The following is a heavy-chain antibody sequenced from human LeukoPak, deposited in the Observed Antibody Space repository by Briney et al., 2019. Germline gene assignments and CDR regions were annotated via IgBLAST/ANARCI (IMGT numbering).Heavy chain of an antibody. CDR2: IKSKVDGGTI. Sequence: GGSLRLSCAASGFTFTNAYMTWVRQAPGKGLEGVGRIKSKVDGGTIDYAAPVKGRFSISRDDSINTLYLQMNRLRTEDAAVYYCTTDAGYSSRWYNDWGQGTLVTVAS. D-gene: IGHD6-13*01. CDR1: GFTFTNAY. V-gene: IGHV3-15*01. J-gene: IGHJ4*02. CDR3: TTDAGYSSRWYND.